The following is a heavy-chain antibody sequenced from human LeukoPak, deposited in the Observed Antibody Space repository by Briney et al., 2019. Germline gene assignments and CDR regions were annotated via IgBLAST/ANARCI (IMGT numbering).Heavy chain of an antibody. CDR2: IYHSGST. CDR3: ARMIYGDYGYDAFDI. J-gene: IGHJ3*02. CDR1: GGSISSGGYA. Sequence: SQTLSLTCAGSGGSISSGGYAWSWLGQPPGKGLEWIGYIYHSGSTYYNPSLKSLVTISVDRSKNQFSLKLSSVTAADTAVYYCARMIYGDYGYDAFDIWGQGTMVTVSS. V-gene: IGHV4-30-2*01. D-gene: IGHD4-17*01.